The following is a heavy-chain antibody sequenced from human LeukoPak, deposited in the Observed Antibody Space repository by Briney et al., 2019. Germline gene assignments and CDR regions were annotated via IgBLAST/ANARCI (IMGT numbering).Heavy chain of an antibody. D-gene: IGHD3-10*01. Sequence: PSETLSLTCSVSGGSITSGTYYWSWIRQPPGKGLEWIGYIYYSGSTNYNPSLKSRVTISVDTSKNQFSLKLSSVTPADTAVYYCARGGYYGSGNDFRFDPWGQGTLVTVSS. V-gene: IGHV4-61*01. CDR3: ARGGYYGSGNDFRFDP. CDR2: IYYSGST. CDR1: GGSITSGTYY. J-gene: IGHJ5*02.